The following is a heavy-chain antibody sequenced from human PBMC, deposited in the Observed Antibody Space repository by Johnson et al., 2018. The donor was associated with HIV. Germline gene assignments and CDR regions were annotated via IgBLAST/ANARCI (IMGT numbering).Heavy chain of an antibody. Sequence: VQLVESGGGVVQPGRSLRLSCAASGFTFSTYAMHWVRQAPGKGLEWVSGISWNSGSIGYADSVKGRFTISSDNSKNTLYLQMNSLRAEDTAVYYCARGLHTGYCSGGSCYGARAFDIWGQGTMVTVSS. J-gene: IGHJ3*02. CDR1: GFTFSTYA. CDR3: ARGLHTGYCSGGSCYGARAFDI. D-gene: IGHD2-15*01. CDR2: ISWNSGSI. V-gene: IGHV3-9*01.